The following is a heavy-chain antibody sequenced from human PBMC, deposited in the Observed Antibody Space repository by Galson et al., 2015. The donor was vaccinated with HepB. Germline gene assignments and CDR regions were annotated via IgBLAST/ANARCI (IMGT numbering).Heavy chain of an antibody. Sequence: PALVKPTQTLTLTCTFSGFSLSTSGMCVSWIRQPPGKALEWLALIDWDDDKYYSTSLKTRLTISKDTSKNQVVLTMTNMDPVDTATYYCARIVKSGRGYYYGMDVWGQGTTVTVSS. CDR1: GFSLSTSGMC. CDR2: IDWDDDK. V-gene: IGHV2-70*01. CDR3: ARIVKSGRGYYYGMDV. J-gene: IGHJ6*02. D-gene: IGHD3-3*01.